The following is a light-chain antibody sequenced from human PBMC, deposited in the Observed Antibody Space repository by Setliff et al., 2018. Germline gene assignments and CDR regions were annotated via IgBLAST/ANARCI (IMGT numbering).Light chain of an antibody. V-gene: IGLV2-14*03. Sequence: QSVLTQPAAVSGSPGQSITISCAGTNSDVGGYNYVSWYRQHPNKAPKPMIYEVTKRPSGVSDRFSGSKSGNTASLTISGLQAEDEADYYCLSYTSETTHALFAGGTK. CDR2: EVT. CDR3: LSYTSETTHAL. J-gene: IGLJ2*01. CDR1: NSDVGGYNY.